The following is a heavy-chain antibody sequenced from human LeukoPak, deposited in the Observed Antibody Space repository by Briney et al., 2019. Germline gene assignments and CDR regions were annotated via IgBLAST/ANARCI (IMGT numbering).Heavy chain of an antibody. D-gene: IGHD2-2*01. J-gene: IGHJ4*02. CDR3: ARDQPSTMFDY. CDR2: IWYDGSNK. CDR1: GFTFSSYG. Sequence: PGGSLRLSCAASGFTFSSYGMHWVRQAPGKGLEWVAVIWYDGSNKYYADSVKGRFTISRDNSKNTLYLQMNSLRAEDTAVYYCARDQPSTMFDYWGQGTLVTVSS. V-gene: IGHV3-33*01.